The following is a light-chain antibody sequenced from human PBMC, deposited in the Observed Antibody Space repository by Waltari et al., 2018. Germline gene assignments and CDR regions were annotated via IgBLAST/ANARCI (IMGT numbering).Light chain of an antibody. Sequence: IVLTQSPATLPLSPGERATLPCRASQTLSTYLAWFQQKPGQAPRLLIYDASNRAPGIPARFSGSGSGTDFSLTISSLEPEDFAVYYCHQRSLWPWTFGQGTKVAIK. CDR1: QTLSTY. CDR2: DAS. CDR3: HQRSLWPWT. J-gene: IGKJ1*01. V-gene: IGKV3-11*01.